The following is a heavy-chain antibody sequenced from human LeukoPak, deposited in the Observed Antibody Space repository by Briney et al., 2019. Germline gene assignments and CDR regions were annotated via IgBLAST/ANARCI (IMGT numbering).Heavy chain of an antibody. CDR2: VSSSSSII. Sequence: GGSLRLSCAASGFTFNTYMNWVRQAPGKGLEWVSYVSSSSSIIYYADSVKGRFTISRDNAKNSLYLQMNGLRAEDTAVYFCARGGISRPYYFDSWGQGTLVTVSS. CDR3: ARGGISRPYYFDS. CDR1: GFTFNTY. V-gene: IGHV3-48*01. J-gene: IGHJ4*02.